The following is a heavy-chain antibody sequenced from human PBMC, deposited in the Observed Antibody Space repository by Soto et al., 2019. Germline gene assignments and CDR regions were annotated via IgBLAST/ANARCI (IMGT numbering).Heavy chain of an antibody. CDR3: ANPSGYYFGLGSHDEASDM. CDR2: ISKDGSKK. D-gene: IGHD3-10*01. Sequence: QVQLVESGGGVVQPGRSLRLSCAASGFMFSGFGMHWVRQAPGKGLQWVAGISKDGSKKYYGDSVKGRFTISRDNSRKTLYLQMNGLRAEDTAVYCCANPSGYYFGLGSHDEASDMWGQGTVVTVFS. V-gene: IGHV3-30*18. CDR1: GFMFSGFG. J-gene: IGHJ3*02.